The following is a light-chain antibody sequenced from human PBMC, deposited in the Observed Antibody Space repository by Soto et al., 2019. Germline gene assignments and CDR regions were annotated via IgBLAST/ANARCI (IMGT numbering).Light chain of an antibody. CDR2: EVI. V-gene: IGLV2-8*01. Sequence: QSALTQPPSATGSPGQSVTISCTGTNSDAGGSTYVSWYQQHPGKAPKLVIYEVIKRPSGVPDRFSGSRSGNTASLTVSGLQAEDVADYYCSSNVGGTNLNIFGGGTKLTVL. J-gene: IGLJ2*01. CDR1: NSDAGGSTY. CDR3: SSNVGGTNLNI.